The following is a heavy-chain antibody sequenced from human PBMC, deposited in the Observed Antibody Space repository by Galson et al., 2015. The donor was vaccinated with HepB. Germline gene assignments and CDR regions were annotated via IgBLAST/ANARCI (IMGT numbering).Heavy chain of an antibody. V-gene: IGHV3-73*01. J-gene: IGHJ4*02. Sequence: SLRLSCAASGFTFSGSAIHWVRQASGNGREWVRRIRSKASHNATAHSASLKGRFTISRDDSKSTAYLHMNSLKTADTAVYYCLRLGDLSGYSSSWGQGTLVTVSS. D-gene: IGHD6-13*01. CDR3: LRLGDLSGYSSS. CDR1: GFTFSGSA. CDR2: IRSKASHNAT.